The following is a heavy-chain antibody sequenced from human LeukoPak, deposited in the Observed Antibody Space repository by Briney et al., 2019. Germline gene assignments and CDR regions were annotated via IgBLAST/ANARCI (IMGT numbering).Heavy chain of an antibody. CDR1: GGSISSGGYY. CDR2: IYHSGST. V-gene: IGHV4-30-2*01. CDR3: ARGRAVSDDY. J-gene: IGHJ4*02. Sequence: PSQTLSLTCTVSGGSISSGGYYWGWIRQPPGKGLEWIGYIYHSGSTYYNPSLKSRVTISVDRSKNQFSLKLSSVTAADTAVYYCARGRAVSDDYWGQGTLVTVSS. D-gene: IGHD3-10*01.